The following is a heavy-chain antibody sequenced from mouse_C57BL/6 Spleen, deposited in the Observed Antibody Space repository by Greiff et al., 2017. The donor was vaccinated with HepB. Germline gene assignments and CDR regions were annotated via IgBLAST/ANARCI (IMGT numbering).Heavy chain of an antibody. CDR1: GYTFTSYW. CDR3: ARKGGYSNHYYYAMDY. J-gene: IGHJ4*01. V-gene: IGHV1-50*01. CDR2: IDPSDSYT. D-gene: IGHD2-5*01. Sequence: QVQLQQPGAELVKPGASVKLSCKASGYTFTSYWMQWVKQRPGQGLEWIGEIDPSDSYTNYNQKFKGKATLTVDTSSSTAYMQLSSLTSEDSADYYCARKGGYSNHYYYAMDYWGQGTSVTVAS.